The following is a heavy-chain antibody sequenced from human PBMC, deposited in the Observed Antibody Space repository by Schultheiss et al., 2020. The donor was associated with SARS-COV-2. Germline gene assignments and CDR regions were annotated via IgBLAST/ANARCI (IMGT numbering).Heavy chain of an antibody. V-gene: IGHV4-31*03. CDR3: AKVVVRWGIVAAGTGWFDP. CDR1: GGSISSGGYC. Sequence: SETLSLTCTVSGGSISSGGYCWSWVRQHPGKGLEWLGYVYPSGSTYYNPSLKSRVTMSVDMSKKQFSLRLRSVTAADTAVYYCAKVVVRWGIVAAGTGWFDPWGQGTLVTVSS. J-gene: IGHJ5*02. CDR2: VYPSGST. D-gene: IGHD6-13*01.